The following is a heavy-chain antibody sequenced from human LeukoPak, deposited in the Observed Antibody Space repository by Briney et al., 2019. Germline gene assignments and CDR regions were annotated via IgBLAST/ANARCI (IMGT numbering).Heavy chain of an antibody. CDR2: VSYDGSNQ. V-gene: IGHV3-30-3*02. J-gene: IGHJ6*03. CDR1: GFIFSDYA. D-gene: IGHD2-2*01. CDR3: AKTYCTSASCYYYYYYMEV. Sequence: GGSLRLSCAASGFIFSDYAMFWVRQAPGKGLEWVAVVSYDGSNQYYPDSVKGRFTISRDNSKKTLYLQLNSLRADDTAVYYCAKTYCTSASCYYYYYYMEVWGKGTTVTVSS.